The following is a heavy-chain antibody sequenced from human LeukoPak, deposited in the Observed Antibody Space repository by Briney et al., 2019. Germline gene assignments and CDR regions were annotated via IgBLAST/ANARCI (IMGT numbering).Heavy chain of an antibody. CDR1: GYTLTGYF. CDR2: INPNNGAT. J-gene: IGHJ4*02. CDR3: ASSYDSNGYFQY. V-gene: IGHV1-2*06. Sequence: ASMKVSCKASGYTLTGYFMHWVRQAPGQGLEWVGRINPNNGATNYAQKFQGRITMTRDTSITTTYMELNSLKSDDTAVYYCASSYDSNGYFQYWGQGSLVTVSS. D-gene: IGHD3-22*01.